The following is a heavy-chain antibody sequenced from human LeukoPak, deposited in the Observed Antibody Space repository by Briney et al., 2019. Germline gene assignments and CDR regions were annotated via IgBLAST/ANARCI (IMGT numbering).Heavy chain of an antibody. CDR2: IKEDGTEK. Sequence: QTGGSLRLSCAGSGFTLSDFWMTWVRQTPGKGLEWVANIKEDGTEKNLVDSVKGRFTISRDNTKNLLFLEMNNLRGDDTAIYYCVRESRPGGAMGLYHNLDYWGQGTLVAVSS. V-gene: IGHV3-7*01. CDR3: VRESRPGGAMGLYHNLDY. CDR1: GFTLSDFW. J-gene: IGHJ4*02. D-gene: IGHD1-1*01.